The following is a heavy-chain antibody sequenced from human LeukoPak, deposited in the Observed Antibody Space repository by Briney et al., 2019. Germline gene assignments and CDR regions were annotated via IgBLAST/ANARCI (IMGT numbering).Heavy chain of an antibody. CDR1: GGSFSTYY. J-gene: IGHJ4*02. D-gene: IGHD1-26*01. V-gene: IGHV4-59*01. Sequence: SETLSLTCTVTGGSFSTYYWSWIRQPPGKGLEWIGHFHYSGSTTYNPSLKSRVTFPVDTSRNQFSLKLTSVTAAGTALYYCARGQGGNYYLNYFDYWGQGALVTASS. CDR3: ARGQGGNYYLNYFDY. CDR2: FHYSGST.